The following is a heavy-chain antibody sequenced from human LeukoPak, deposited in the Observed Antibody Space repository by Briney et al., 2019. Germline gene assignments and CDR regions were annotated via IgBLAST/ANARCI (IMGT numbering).Heavy chain of an antibody. CDR3: ARGPNYSSGWYKYYFDY. CDR1: GFIFGDYA. V-gene: IGHV3-7*01. J-gene: IGHJ4*02. D-gene: IGHD6-19*01. Sequence: GGSLRLSCTASGFIFGDYAMSWVRQAPGKGLGWVANIKQDGSEKYYVDSVKGRFTISRDNAKNSLYLQMNSLRAEDTAVYYCARGPNYSSGWYKYYFDYWGQGTLVTVSS. CDR2: IKQDGSEK.